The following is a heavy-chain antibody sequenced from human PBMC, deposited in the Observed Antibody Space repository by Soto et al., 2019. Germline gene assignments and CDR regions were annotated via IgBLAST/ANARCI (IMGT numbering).Heavy chain of an antibody. CDR1: GYTFTSYD. J-gene: IGHJ6*02. CDR3: ARHEDYYYGMDV. CDR2: MNPNSGNT. V-gene: IGHV1-8*01. Sequence: QVQLVQSGAEVKKPGASVKVSCKASGYTFTSYDINWVRQATGQGLEWMGWMNPNSGNTGYAQKFQGSVTMTRNTSISTAYMELSSLRSEDTAVYYCARHEDYYYGMDVWGQGTTVTVSS.